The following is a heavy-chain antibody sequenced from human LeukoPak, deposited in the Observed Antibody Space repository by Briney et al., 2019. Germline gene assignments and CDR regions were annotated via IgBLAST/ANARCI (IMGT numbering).Heavy chain of an antibody. V-gene: IGHV4-30-4*01. J-gene: IGHJ4*02. CDR1: GGSISSGDYY. CDR2: IYYSGST. Sequence: SETLSLTCTVSGGSISSGDYYWSCNRQPPGKGLECIGYIYYSGSTYYNPSLKSRVTISVDTSKHQFSLKLSSVTAADTAVYYCVSLRRALGNFGYWGQGTLVTVSS. CDR3: VSLRRALGNFGY.